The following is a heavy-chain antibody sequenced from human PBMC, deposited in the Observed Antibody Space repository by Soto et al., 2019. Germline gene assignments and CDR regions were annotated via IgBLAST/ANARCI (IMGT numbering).Heavy chain of an antibody. Sequence: GASVKVSCKASGYTFTSYGISWVRQAPGQGLEWMGWISAYNGNTNYAQKLQGRVTMTTDTSTSTAYMELRSLRSDDTAVYYCARDARQDCSGGSCYYSTNGDYLEVDGDDAFDIWGQGTMVTVSS. CDR3: ARDARQDCSGGSCYYSTNGDYLEVDGDDAFDI. J-gene: IGHJ3*02. CDR2: ISAYNGNT. D-gene: IGHD2-15*01. CDR1: GYTFTSYG. V-gene: IGHV1-18*01.